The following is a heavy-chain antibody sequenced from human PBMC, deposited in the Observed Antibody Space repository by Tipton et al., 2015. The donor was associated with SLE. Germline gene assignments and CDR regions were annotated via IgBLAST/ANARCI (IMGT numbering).Heavy chain of an antibody. CDR3: AREGGSYTAFDY. Sequence: TLSLTCTVSGGSISNYYWSWIRQPPGKGLEWIGHIYYSGSTNYNPSLKSRVTISVDTSKNQFSLKLSSVTAADTAVYYCAREGGSYTAFDYWGQGPLVTVSS. CDR2: IYYSGST. J-gene: IGHJ4*02. V-gene: IGHV4-59*01. D-gene: IGHD1-26*01. CDR1: GGSISNYY.